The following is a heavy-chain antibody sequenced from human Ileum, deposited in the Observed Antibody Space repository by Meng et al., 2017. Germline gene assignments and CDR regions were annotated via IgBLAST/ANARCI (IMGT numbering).Heavy chain of an antibody. CDR1: GGSLSGYY. V-gene: IGHV4-34*01. CDR3: ARVSSMIMVYGGSYFDY. CDR2: INHSGST. J-gene: IGHJ4*02. Sequence: LKPPETLSLPCAVYGGSLSGYYWSWIRQPPGKGLEWIGEINHSGSTNYNPSLKSRVTISVDTSKNQFSLKLSSVTAADTAVYYCARVSSMIMVYGGSYFDYWGQGTLVTVSS. D-gene: IGHD2-8*01.